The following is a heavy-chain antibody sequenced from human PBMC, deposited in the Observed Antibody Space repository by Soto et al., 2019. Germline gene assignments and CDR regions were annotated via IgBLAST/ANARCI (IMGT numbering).Heavy chain of an antibody. CDR1: GFSLSTNGVG. D-gene: IGHD6-19*01. Sequence: QITLKESGPTLVKPTQTLTLTCTFSGFSLSTNGVGVGWIRQPPGKALEWLALIFWDDDKKYSPSLISMLTITKDTSKNQVVRTMTTMDPVDTATSYCAPSSQWLGHFAYWGQGTPVTISS. CDR3: APSSQWLGHFAY. CDR2: IFWDDDK. J-gene: IGHJ4*02. V-gene: IGHV2-5*02.